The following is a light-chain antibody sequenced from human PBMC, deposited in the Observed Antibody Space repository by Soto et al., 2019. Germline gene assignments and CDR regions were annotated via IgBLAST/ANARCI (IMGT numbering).Light chain of an antibody. CDR1: QSISSW. V-gene: IGKV1-5*01. Sequence: DIQMTQSPSTLSASVGDRVTITCRASQSISSWLAWYQQKPGKAPKLLIYGASSLATGVPARFSGSGSGTDFTLTISSLEPEDFAVYYCQQRSNWPLTFGGGTKVDI. J-gene: IGKJ4*01. CDR3: QQRSNWPLT. CDR2: GAS.